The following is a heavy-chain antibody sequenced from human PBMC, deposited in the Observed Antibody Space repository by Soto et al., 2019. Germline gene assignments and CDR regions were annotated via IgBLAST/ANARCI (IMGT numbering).Heavy chain of an antibody. D-gene: IGHD6-19*01. J-gene: IGHJ5*02. Sequence: QLQLQESGPGLVKPSETLSLTCTVSGGSISSSSYYWGWIRQPPGKGLEWIGSIYYSGSTYYNPSLKSRVTISVDTSKNQFSLKLSSVTAADTAVYYCARLSGWHDDNWFDPWGQGTLVTVSS. CDR3: ARLSGWHDDNWFDP. V-gene: IGHV4-39*01. CDR1: GGSISSSSYY. CDR2: IYYSGST.